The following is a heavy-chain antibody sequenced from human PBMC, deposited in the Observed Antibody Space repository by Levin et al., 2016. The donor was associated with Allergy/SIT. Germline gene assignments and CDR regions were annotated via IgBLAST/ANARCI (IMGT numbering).Heavy chain of an antibody. D-gene: IGHD2-15*01. V-gene: IGHV4-31*03. CDR2: IYYSGST. CDR3: ARVPLGYPTYYYYGMDV. CDR1: GGSISSGGYY. Sequence: SETLSLTCTVSGGSISSGGYYWSWIRQHPGKGLEWIGYIYYSGSTYYNPSLKSRVTISVDTSKNQFSLKLSSVTAADTAVYYYARVPLGYPTYYYYGMDVWGQGTTVTVSS. J-gene: IGHJ6*02.